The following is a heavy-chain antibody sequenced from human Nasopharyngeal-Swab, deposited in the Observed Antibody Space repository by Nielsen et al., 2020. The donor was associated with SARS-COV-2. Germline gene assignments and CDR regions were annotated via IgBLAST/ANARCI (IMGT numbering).Heavy chain of an antibody. D-gene: IGHD3-3*01. J-gene: IGHJ4*02. Sequence: ESLKISCTVSGGSMSSFAFDSYWAWIRQPPGMRLEWIGSMYHSGATYTNPSLKSRVTLSVDTSTNKFSLNLSSVTAADTAVYYCARWSSSSIKFDYWGQGTLVSVSS. CDR1: GGSMSSFAFDSY. CDR3: ARWSSSSIKFDY. V-gene: IGHV4-39*01. CDR2: MYHSGAT.